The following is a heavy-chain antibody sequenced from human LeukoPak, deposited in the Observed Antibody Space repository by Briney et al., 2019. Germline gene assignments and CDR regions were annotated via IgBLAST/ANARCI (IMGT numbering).Heavy chain of an antibody. CDR2: IWYDGSNK. CDR1: GFTFSSYG. V-gene: IGHV3-33*06. J-gene: IGHJ3*02. D-gene: IGHD1-26*01. Sequence: GGSLRLSCAASGFTFSSYGMHWVRQAPGKGLEWVAVIWYDGSNKYYADTVKGRFTISRDNSKNTLYLQMNSLRAEDTAVYYCAKVGGIVGAAGAFDIWGQGTMVIVSS. CDR3: AKVGGIVGAAGAFDI.